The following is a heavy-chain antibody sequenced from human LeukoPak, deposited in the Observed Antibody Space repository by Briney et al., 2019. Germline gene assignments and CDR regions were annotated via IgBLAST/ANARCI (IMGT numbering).Heavy chain of an antibody. Sequence: GASVKVSCKASGYTFTSYYMHWVRQAPGQGLEWMGIINPSGGSTSYAQKFQGRVTMTRDTSTSTVYMELSSLRSDDTAVYYCARDSCYYDSSGYYYCFDFWGQGTLVTVSS. CDR3: ARDSCYYDSSGYYYCFDF. CDR1: GYTFTSYY. V-gene: IGHV1-46*01. D-gene: IGHD3-22*01. CDR2: INPSGGST. J-gene: IGHJ4*02.